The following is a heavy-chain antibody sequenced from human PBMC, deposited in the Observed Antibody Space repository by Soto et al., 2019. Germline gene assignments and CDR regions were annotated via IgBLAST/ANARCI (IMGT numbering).Heavy chain of an antibody. D-gene: IGHD1-26*01. J-gene: IGHJ4*02. CDR3: ARDIDWYSNSSGFDN. Sequence: PVGSLRLSCAASGFTFSSYGMHWVRQAPGKGLEWVAVIWYDGSNKHYADPVKGRFTISRDNSKNTLSLQMNSLRAEDTAIYYCARDIDWYSNSSGFDNWGQGTLVTVSS. CDR1: GFTFSSYG. V-gene: IGHV3-33*01. CDR2: IWYDGSNK.